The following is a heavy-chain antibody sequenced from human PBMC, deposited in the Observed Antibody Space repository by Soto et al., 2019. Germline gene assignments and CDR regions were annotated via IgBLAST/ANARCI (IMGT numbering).Heavy chain of an antibody. D-gene: IGHD2-21*02. Sequence: PGGSLRLSCAASGFTFSNAWMNWVRQAPGKGLEWVGRIKSKTDGGTTDYAAPVKGRFTISRDDSKNTLYLQMNSLKTEDTAVYYCTTGGAYCGGDCLTAGDYYYGMDVWGQGTTVTVSS. V-gene: IGHV3-15*07. J-gene: IGHJ6*02. CDR1: GFTFSNAW. CDR2: IKSKTDGGTT. CDR3: TTGGAYCGGDCLTAGDYYYGMDV.